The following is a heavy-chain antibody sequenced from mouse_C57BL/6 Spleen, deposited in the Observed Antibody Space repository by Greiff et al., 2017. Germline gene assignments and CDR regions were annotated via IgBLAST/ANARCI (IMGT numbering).Heavy chain of an antibody. J-gene: IGHJ3*01. D-gene: IGHD1-1*01. CDR2: IDPSDSET. CDR3: ARYDYGSSPFAY. V-gene: IGHV1-52*01. Sequence: QVQLQQPGAELVRPGSSVKLSCKASGYTFTSYWMHWVKQRPIQGLEWIGNIDPSDSETHYNQKFKDKATLTVDKSSSTAYMQLSSLTSVDSAVYYCARYDYGSSPFAYWGQGTLVTVSA. CDR1: GYTFTSYW.